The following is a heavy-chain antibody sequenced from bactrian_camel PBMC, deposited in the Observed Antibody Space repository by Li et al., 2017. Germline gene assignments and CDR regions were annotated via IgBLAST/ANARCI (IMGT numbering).Heavy chain of an antibody. CDR2: TDSDGRP. J-gene: IGHJ6*01. D-gene: IGHD3*01. CDR1: GYRFLDCH. V-gene: IGHV3S53*01. Sequence: HVQLVESGGGSVQAGGSLKLSCGAPGYRFLDCHRGWYRQAPGKEREGVASTDSDGRPRYGDSALGRFTVSRDSTTNTLYLQMTNLKPEDTAVYYCAARGGMYCPMLSAGNAVLFDYWGQGTQVTVS. CDR3: AARGGMYCPMLSAGNAVLFDY.